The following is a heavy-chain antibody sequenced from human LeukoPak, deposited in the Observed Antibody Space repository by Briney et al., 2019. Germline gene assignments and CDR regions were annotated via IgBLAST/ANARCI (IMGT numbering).Heavy chain of an antibody. J-gene: IGHJ4*02. CDR1: GFTFSSYG. Sequence: PGRSLRLSCAASGFTFSSYGMHWVRQAPGKGLEWVAVISYDGSNKYYADSVKGRFTISRDNSKNTVYLQMNSLRAEDTAVYYCAKAEGHCSSTSCQYYFDYWGQGTLVTVSS. CDR3: AKAEGHCSSTSCQYYFDY. D-gene: IGHD2-2*01. V-gene: IGHV3-30*18. CDR2: ISYDGSNK.